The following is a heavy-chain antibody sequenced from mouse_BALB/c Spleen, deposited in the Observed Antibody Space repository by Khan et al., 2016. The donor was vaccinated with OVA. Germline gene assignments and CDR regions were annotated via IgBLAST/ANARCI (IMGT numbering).Heavy chain of an antibody. D-gene: IGHD1-1*01. CDR2: INPNNGDT. CDR3: ARSGYGSLGY. J-gene: IGHJ2*01. V-gene: IGHV1-18*01. CDR1: GYIFSDYT. Sequence: EVQLQQSGPELVKPGASVMISCKASGYIFSDYTMDWVKQSHGKSLEWIGDINPNNGDTFYNQKFKGKATLTVDKSSSTAFMELRSLTSEDTAVYYCARSGYGSLGYWGQGSTLTVSP.